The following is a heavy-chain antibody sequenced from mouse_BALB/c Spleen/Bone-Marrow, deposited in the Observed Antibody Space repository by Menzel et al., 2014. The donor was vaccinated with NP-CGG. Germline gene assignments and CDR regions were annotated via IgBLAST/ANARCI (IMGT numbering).Heavy chain of an antibody. CDR3: ARGNPFDF. Sequence: QVQLQQSGGELMKPGASVKISCKATGYTFSNYWIQWVKQRPGHGPEWIGEILPGSDNTNYNEKFKGKATFTVDTSSNTAYMQLSSLTSEDSAVYYCARGNPFDFWGQGTTLTVSS. CDR1: GYTFSNYW. CDR2: ILPGSDNT. V-gene: IGHV1-9*01. J-gene: IGHJ2*01.